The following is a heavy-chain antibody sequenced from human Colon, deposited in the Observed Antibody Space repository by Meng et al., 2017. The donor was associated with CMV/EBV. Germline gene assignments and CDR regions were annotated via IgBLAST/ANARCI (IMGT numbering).Heavy chain of an antibody. CDR1: GFTFRNYA. CDR3: ATTIVVLPAATTDY. J-gene: IGHJ4*02. CDR2: ISSSSRDI. V-gene: IGHV3-21*01. D-gene: IGHD2-21*01. Sequence: GESLKISCAAPGFTFRNYAMNWVRQAPGKGLEWVSSISSSSRDINYADSVKGRFTISRDNAKNSLYLEMNSLSAEDSAVYYCATTIVVLPAATTDYWGQGTLVTVSS.